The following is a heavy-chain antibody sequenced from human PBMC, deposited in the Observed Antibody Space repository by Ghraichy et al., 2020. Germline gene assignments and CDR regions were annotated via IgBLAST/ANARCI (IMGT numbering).Heavy chain of an antibody. CDR1: GGSISTYY. CDR2: IYYSGST. CDR3: ARGRGKQLGLFDY. Sequence: SQTLSLTCAVSGGSISTYYWSWIRQPPGKGLEWIGSIYYSGSTNYNPSLKSQVTISVDTSKNQFSLNLNSVTAADTAMYYCARGRGKQLGLFDYWGQGILVTVSS. V-gene: IGHV4-59*13. D-gene: IGHD6-6*01. J-gene: IGHJ4*02.